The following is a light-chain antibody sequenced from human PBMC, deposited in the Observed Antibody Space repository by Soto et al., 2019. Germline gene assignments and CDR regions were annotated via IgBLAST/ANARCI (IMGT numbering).Light chain of an antibody. Sequence: QSALTQPASVSGSPGQSITISCTGTNSDVGAYNDVSWYQQYPGKAPKLIICEVSNRPPGVSNRLSGSKSGNTASLTISGLQAEDEADYYCSSYTRTSTWVFGGGTKLTVL. CDR1: NSDVGAYND. V-gene: IGLV2-14*01. J-gene: IGLJ3*02. CDR2: EVS. CDR3: SSYTRTSTWV.